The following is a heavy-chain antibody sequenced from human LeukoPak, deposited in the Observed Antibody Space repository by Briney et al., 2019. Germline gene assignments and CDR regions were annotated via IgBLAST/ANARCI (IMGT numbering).Heavy chain of an antibody. Sequence: PSETLSLTCAVYGVSFSGYYWSWIRQPPGKGLEWIGEINHSGSTNYNPSLKSRVTISVDTSKKQFSLKLSSATAADTAVYYCVTYYFDSSGPKKNYWGQGTLVTVSS. CDR1: GVSFSGYY. D-gene: IGHD3-22*01. CDR2: INHSGST. J-gene: IGHJ4*02. CDR3: VTYYFDSSGPKKNY. V-gene: IGHV4-34*01.